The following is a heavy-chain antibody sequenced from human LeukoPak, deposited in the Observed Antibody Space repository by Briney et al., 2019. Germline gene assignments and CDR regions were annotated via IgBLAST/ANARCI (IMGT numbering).Heavy chain of an antibody. D-gene: IGHD5-12*01. V-gene: IGHV4-4*02. CDR1: GGSISSSNW. CDR2: IYHSGST. J-gene: IGHJ5*02. Sequence: PSGTLSLTCAVSGGSISSSNWWSWVRQPPGKGLEWIGEIYHSGSTNYNPSLKSRVTISVDKSKNQFPLKLSSVTAADTAVYHCAMGYSGYGDLNWFDPWGQGTLVTVSS. CDR3: AMGYSGYGDLNWFDP.